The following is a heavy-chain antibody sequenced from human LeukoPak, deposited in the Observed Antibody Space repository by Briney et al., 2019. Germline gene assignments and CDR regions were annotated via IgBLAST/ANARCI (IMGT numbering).Heavy chain of an antibody. J-gene: IGHJ4*02. Sequence: GMHXVRQAPGKXLEWVAVISYDGSNKYYADSVKGRFTISRDNSKNTLYLQMNSLRAEDTAVYYCASYYYGSGRGVYWGQGTLVTVSS. CDR3: ASYYYGSGRGVY. D-gene: IGHD3-10*01. V-gene: IGHV3-30*03. CDR1: G. CDR2: ISYDGSNK.